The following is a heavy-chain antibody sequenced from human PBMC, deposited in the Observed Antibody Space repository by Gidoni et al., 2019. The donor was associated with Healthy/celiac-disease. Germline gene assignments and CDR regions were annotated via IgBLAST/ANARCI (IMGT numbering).Heavy chain of an antibody. CDR3: AKNPYYDSSVSANWFDP. V-gene: IGHV3-23*01. CDR1: GFTFSNYA. Sequence: EVQLLESGGGLVQPGGSLRLSCAASGFTFSNYAMSWVRQAPGKGLEWVSAISGSGGSTYYADSVKGRFTISRDNSKNTLYLQMNSLRAEDTAVYYCAKNPYYDSSVSANWFDPWGQGTLVTVSS. D-gene: IGHD3-22*01. CDR2: ISGSGGST. J-gene: IGHJ5*02.